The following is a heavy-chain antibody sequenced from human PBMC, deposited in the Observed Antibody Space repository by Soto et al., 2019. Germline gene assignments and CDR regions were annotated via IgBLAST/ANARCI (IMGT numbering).Heavy chain of an antibody. D-gene: IGHD3-22*01. CDR3: AKDVHYDSSGGLDY. J-gene: IGHJ4*02. CDR1: RFTFDNFA. CDR2: ISGGGGGK. Sequence: LRLSCTTSRFTFDNFAMSWVRQAPGRGLEWVSAISGGGGGKYYADSVRGRFIIARDNSKNTVYLEVNGLRTEDTAVYYCAKDVHYDSSGGLDYWGQGTLVTVSS. V-gene: IGHV3-23*01.